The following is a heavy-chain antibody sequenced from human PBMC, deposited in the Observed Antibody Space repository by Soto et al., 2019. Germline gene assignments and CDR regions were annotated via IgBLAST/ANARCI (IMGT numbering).Heavy chain of an antibody. V-gene: IGHV4-59*08. CDR1: GGSISSYY. J-gene: IGHJ4*02. D-gene: IGHD3-10*01. CDR2: VYYSGST. CDR3: ASYGSGSYSFVY. Sequence: ETLSLTCTVSGGSISSYYWSWIRQPPGKGLEWIGYVYYSGSTNYNPSLKSRVTISVDTSKNQFSLKLSSMTAEDTAVYYCASYGSGSYSFVYWGQGTLVTVSS.